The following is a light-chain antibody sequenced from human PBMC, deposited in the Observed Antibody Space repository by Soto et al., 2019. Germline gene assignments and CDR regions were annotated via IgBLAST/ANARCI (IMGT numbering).Light chain of an antibody. V-gene: IGKV4-1*01. J-gene: IGKJ1*01. CDR3: QHYLNTPQN. CDR2: WAS. Sequence: DIVMTQSPDSLAVSLGERATINCKSSQSILYSPNNKNYLAWYQQKPGKPPKLLIYWASTRESGVPDRFSGSGSGTDFTLTISSLQAEDVAVYYCQHYLNTPQNFGQGTKVEIK. CDR1: QSILYSPNNKNY.